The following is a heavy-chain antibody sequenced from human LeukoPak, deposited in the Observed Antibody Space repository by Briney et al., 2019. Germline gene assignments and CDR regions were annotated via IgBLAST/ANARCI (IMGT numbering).Heavy chain of an antibody. Sequence: GGSLRLSCATSGFTFSSYTMNWVRQTPGKGLQWVSTRNTHYADSVNGRFTISRDDFLNVVYLQMNSLTVEDTAVYYCTTRLQHHFDYWGQGTQDTVSS. CDR1: GFTFSSYT. D-gene: IGHD4-11*01. J-gene: IGHJ4*02. V-gene: IGHV3-23*01. CDR3: TTRLQHHFDY. CDR2: RNT.